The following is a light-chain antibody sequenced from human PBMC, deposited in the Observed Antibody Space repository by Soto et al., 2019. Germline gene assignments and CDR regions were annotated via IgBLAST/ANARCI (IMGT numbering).Light chain of an antibody. CDR3: ETWDSNGWV. CDR1: SGHISYI. J-gene: IGLJ3*02. Sequence: QSVLTQSSSASASLGSSVKLTCTLSSGHISYIIAWHQQQPGKAPRYLXXLXGSXXYNXXXXVPXRFSGSSSGADRYLTXXXXXXXXXADYXCETWDSNGWVFGGGTKLTVL. CDR2: LXGSXXY. V-gene: IGLV4-60*01.